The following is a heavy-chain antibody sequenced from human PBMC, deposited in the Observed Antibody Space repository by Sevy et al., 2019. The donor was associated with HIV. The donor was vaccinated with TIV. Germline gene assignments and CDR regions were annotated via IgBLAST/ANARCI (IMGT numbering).Heavy chain of an antibody. CDR3: ARHCGGTSCSHAFDI. Sequence: SETLSLTCAVYGGSFSGYYWSWIRQPPGKGLEWIGEINHSGGTNYNPSLKSRVTISVDTSKNQFSLKLSSVTAADTAVYYCARHCGGTSCSHAFDIWGQGTMVTVSS. CDR2: INHSGGT. CDR1: GGSFSGYY. D-gene: IGHD2-2*01. J-gene: IGHJ3*02. V-gene: IGHV4-34*01.